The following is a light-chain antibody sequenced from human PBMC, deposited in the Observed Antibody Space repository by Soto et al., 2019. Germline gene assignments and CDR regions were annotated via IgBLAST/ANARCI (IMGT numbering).Light chain of an antibody. V-gene: IGKV1-39*01. CDR1: QSISSY. J-gene: IGKJ4*01. CDR2: AAS. CDR3: LRRFSTPLT. Sequence: DIKMTQSPSSLSASVGDRVTITCRASQSISSYLHWYPQKPGKAPKLLIYAASSLQSGVPSRFSGSGSGTDFTLTISSLQPEDFATHYCLRRFSTPLTFGGGTKVEIK.